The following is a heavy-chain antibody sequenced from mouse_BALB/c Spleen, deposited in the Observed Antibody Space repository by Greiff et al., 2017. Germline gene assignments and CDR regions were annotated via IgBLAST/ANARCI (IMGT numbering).Heavy chain of an antibody. Sequence: EVMLVESGGGLVQPGGSRKLSCAASGFTFSSFGMHWVRQAPEKGLEWVAYISSGSSTIYYADTVKGRFTISRDNPKNTLFLQMTSLRSEDTAMYYCAREGNHFFYAMDYWGQGTSVTVSS. V-gene: IGHV5-17*02. CDR3: AREGNHFFYAMDY. J-gene: IGHJ4*01. D-gene: IGHD2-1*01. CDR1: GFTFSSFG. CDR2: ISSGSSTI.